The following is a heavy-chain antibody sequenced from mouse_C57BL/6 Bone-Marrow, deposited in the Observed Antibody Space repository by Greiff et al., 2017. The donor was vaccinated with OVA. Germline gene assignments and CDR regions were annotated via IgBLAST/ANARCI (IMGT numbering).Heavy chain of an antibody. Sequence: QVQLQQPGAELVMPGASVKLSCKASGYTFTSYWMHWVKQRPGQGLEWIGEIDPSDSYTNYNQKFKGKSTLTVDKSSSTAYMQLSSLTSEDSAVYYCARTGSLYWYFDVWGTGTTVTVSS. CDR2: IDPSDSYT. V-gene: IGHV1-69*01. CDR1: GYTFTSYW. J-gene: IGHJ1*03. CDR3: ARTGSLYWYFDV. D-gene: IGHD1-1*01.